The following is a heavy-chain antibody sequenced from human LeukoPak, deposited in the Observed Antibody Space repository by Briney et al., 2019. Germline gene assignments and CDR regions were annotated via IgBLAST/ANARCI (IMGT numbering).Heavy chain of an antibody. CDR1: GDSVSSNSAA. CDR2: TYYRSKWYN. J-gene: IGHJ5*02. V-gene: IGHV6-1*01. CDR3: ARVGLFLRWSVGWFDP. D-gene: IGHD1-26*01. Sequence: SQTLSLTCATSGDSVSSNSAAWNWIRQSPSRGLEWLGRTYYRSKWYNDYAVSVKSRITINPDTSKNQFSLQLNSVTPEDTAVYYCARVGLFLRWSVGWFDPWGQGTLVTVSS.